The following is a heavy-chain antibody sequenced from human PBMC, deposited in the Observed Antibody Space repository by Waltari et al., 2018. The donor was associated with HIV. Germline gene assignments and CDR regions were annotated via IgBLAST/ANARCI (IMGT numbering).Heavy chain of an antibody. D-gene: IGHD3-10*01. J-gene: IGHJ6*02. CDR2: IHSEGSST. CDR1: GFTFRSQW. CDR3: ARREATVVRGVYYYGMDV. V-gene: IGHV3-74*01. Sequence: EVQLVESGGGLVQPGGSLRLSCAASGFTFRSQWMHWVRQAPGKGLVWVSRIHSEGSSTSYADFVKGRFTISRDNAKNTLYLEMNSLRAEDTAVYYCARREATVVRGVYYYGMDVWGQGTTVTVSS.